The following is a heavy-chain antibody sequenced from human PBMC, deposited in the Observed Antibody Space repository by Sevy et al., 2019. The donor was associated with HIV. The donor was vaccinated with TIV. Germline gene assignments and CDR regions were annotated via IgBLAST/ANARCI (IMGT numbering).Heavy chain of an antibody. D-gene: IGHD3-22*01. CDR3: ARDGPPDYYYDSSGYLLG. J-gene: IGHJ4*02. CDR2: ISSSSSTI. Sequence: GGSLRLSCAASGFTFSSYSMNWVRQAPGKGLEWVSYISSSSSTIYYADSVKGRFTISRDNAKNSLYLQMNSLRDEDTAVYYCARDGPPDYYYDSSGYLLGWGQGTLVTASS. V-gene: IGHV3-48*02. CDR1: GFTFSSYS.